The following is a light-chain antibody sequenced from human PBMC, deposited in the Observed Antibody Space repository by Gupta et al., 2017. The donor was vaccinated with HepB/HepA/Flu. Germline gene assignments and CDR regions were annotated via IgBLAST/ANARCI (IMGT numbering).Light chain of an antibody. CDR1: QSVSSY. V-gene: IGKV3-11*01. CDR3: QQRSNGPPEST. CDR2: DAS. J-gene: IGKJ3*01. Sequence: EIVLTQSPATLSLSPGERATLSCRASQSVSSYLAWYQQKPGQAPRLLIYDASNRATGITARFTGSGYGTDFTLTISRLVPKDFAVYYCQQRSNGPPESTFGPGTKVDIK.